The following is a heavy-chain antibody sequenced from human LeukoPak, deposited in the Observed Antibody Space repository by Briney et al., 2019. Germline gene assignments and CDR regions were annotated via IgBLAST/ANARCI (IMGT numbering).Heavy chain of an antibody. D-gene: IGHD1/OR15-1a*01. V-gene: IGHV3-23*01. CDR2: ISGSGGST. CDR3: AKAGNIRFDY. J-gene: IGHJ4*02. CDR1: GFTFSSYA. Sequence: GGSLRLSCAASGFTFSSYAMSWVRQAPGKGLEWVSAISGSGGSTYYGDSVRGRFTISRDNSKNTLYLQMTSLRAEDTAVYYCAKAGNIRFDYWGQGTLVTVSS.